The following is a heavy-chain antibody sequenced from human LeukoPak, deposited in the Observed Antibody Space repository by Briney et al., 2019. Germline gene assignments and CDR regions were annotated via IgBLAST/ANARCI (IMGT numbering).Heavy chain of an antibody. D-gene: IGHD4-17*01. V-gene: IGHV1-46*01. CDR1: GYTFTSYY. Sequence: GASVKVSCKASGYTFTSYYMHWVRQAPGQGLDWREIINPSGGSTSYAQKFQGRVTMTRDTSTSTVYMELSSLRSEDTAVYYCARVTVPGPGVHYYYGMDVWGQGTTVTVSS. CDR2: INPSGGST. CDR3: ARVTVPGPGVHYYYGMDV. J-gene: IGHJ6*02.